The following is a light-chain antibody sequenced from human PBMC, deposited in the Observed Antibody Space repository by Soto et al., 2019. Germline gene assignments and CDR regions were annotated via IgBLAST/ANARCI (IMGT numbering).Light chain of an antibody. J-gene: IGKJ3*01. CDR2: AAA. V-gene: IGKV1-12*01. CDR1: QDIRDW. Sequence: DIQMTQSPSSVSAYVGDSVTTTCRASQDIRDWIAWYQQKPGKAPKLLISAAATLESGVPSRFSGSGSGTDFSLTISSLQSEDFATYYCQQAFSFPFTFGPGTKVDLK. CDR3: QQAFSFPFT.